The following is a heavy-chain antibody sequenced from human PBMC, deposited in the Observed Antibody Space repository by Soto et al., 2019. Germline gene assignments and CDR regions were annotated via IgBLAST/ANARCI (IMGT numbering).Heavy chain of an antibody. J-gene: IGHJ4*02. D-gene: IGHD6-13*01. V-gene: IGHV3-23*01. CDR1: GFTFSSCV. Sequence: EVHLLESGGGLVQPGESLRLSCGASGFTFSSCVMTWVRQAQGKELEWVSSITNNGAGTHYADSVKGRFTITRDNSKNTVFLQMNNLRAEDTAVYYCAKGLNNGRWYAADWGQGTLVTVSS. CDR3: AKGLNNGRWYAAD. CDR2: ITNNGAGT.